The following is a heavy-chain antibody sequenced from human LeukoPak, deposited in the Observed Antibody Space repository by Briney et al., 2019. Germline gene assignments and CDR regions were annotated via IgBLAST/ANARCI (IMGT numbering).Heavy chain of an antibody. CDR3: ARGRAYREGYCTNGVCYEELDY. CDR1: GYTFTSYA. Sequence: VVSVTVSCTASGYTFTSYAMHWVRQAPGQRLEWMGWINAGNGNTKYSQKFQGRVTITADESTSTAYMELSSLRSEDTAVYYCARGRAYREGYCTNGVCYEELDYWGQGTLVTVSS. D-gene: IGHD2-8*01. CDR2: INAGNGNT. V-gene: IGHV1-3*01. J-gene: IGHJ4*02.